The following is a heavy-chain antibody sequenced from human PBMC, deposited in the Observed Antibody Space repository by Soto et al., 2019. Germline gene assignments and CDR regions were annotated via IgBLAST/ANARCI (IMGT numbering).Heavy chain of an antibody. CDR1: GFTFSSYG. CDR3: AKTLNNSFDY. Sequence: QVQLVESGGGVAQPGKSLRLSCAASGFTFSSYGMHWVRQAPGKGLEWVAVISSDGSNKYYADSVKGRFTISRDNSKNTLYLKINSLRAEDTAVYYCAKTLNNSFDYWGQGTLVTVSS. V-gene: IGHV3-30*18. J-gene: IGHJ4*02. CDR2: ISSDGSNK.